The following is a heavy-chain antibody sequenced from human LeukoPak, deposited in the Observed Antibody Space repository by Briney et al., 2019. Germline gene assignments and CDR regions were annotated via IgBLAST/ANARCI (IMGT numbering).Heavy chain of an antibody. CDR2: ISPYTTKT. CDR1: GYTFISYG. V-gene: IGHV1-18*01. J-gene: IGHJ6*03. Sequence: ASVKVSCMASGYTFISYGITWVRQAPGQGLEWMGWISPYTTKTNYAQSLQGRVTMTTDTSTSTAYMELRSLRSDDTAVYYCAREGGVGPTAPPDYYSYQMDVWGKRTTVTVSS. D-gene: IGHD1-26*01. CDR3: AREGGVGPTAPPDYYSYQMDV.